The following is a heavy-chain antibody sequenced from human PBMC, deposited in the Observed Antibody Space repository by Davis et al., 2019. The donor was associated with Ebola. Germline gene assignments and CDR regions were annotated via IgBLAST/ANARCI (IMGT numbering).Heavy chain of an antibody. CDR2: ISYDGSNK. CDR1: GFTFSSYG. Sequence: GESLKISCAASGFTFSSYGMHWVRQAPGKGLEWVAVISYDGSNKYYADSVKGRFTISRDNSKNTLYLQMNSLRAEDTAVYYCAKMPYRYFDWLLYLSLEDGMDVWGKGTTVTVSS. CDR3: AKMPYRYFDWLLYLSLEDGMDV. V-gene: IGHV3-30*18. J-gene: IGHJ6*04. D-gene: IGHD3-9*01.